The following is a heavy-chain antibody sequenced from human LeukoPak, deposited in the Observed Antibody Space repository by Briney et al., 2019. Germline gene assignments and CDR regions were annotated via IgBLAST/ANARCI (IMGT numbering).Heavy chain of an antibody. D-gene: IGHD3-10*01. V-gene: IGHV3-23*01. CDR3: AIRYYGSGSYSY. Sequence: GGSLRLSCAASGFTFSSYAMSWVGQAPGKGLEWVSAISGSGGSTYYADSVKGRFTISRDNSKNTLYLQMNSLRAEDTAVYYCAIRYYGSGSYSYWGQGTLVTVSS. CDR1: GFTFSSYA. J-gene: IGHJ4*02. CDR2: ISGSGGST.